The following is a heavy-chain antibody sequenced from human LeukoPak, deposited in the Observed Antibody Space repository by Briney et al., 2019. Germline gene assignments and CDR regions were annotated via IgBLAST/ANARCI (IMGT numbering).Heavy chain of an antibody. CDR2: IKQDGSEQ. V-gene: IGHV3-7*01. D-gene: IGHD3-9*01. Sequence: PGGSLRLSCAASGFTFSSYWMSWVRQAPGKGLEWVANIKQDGSEQYYVDSVKGRFTISRDNAKNSLYLQMNSLRAEDTAVYFCVRDSSSVDDWYPFFDYWGQGTLVTVSS. J-gene: IGHJ4*02. CDR3: VRDSSSVDDWYPFFDY. CDR1: GFTFSSYW.